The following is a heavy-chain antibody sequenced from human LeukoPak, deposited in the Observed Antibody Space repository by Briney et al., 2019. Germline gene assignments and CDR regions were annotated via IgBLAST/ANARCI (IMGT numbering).Heavy chain of an antibody. V-gene: IGHV4-59*01. CDR2: IYYSGST. J-gene: IGHJ3*02. CDR1: GGSISSYY. CDR3: AKTIVVVILPNDAFDI. Sequence: SETLSLTCTVSGGSISSYYWSWIRQPPGKGLEWIGYIYYSGSTNYNPSLKSRVTISVDTSKNQFSLKLSSVTAAATAVYYCAKTIVVVILPNDAFDIWGQGTMVTVSS. D-gene: IGHD3-22*01.